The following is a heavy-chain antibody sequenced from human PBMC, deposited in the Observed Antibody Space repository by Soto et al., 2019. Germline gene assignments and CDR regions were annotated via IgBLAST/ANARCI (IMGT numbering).Heavy chain of an antibody. CDR2: ISYDGSNK. Sequence: PGGSLKLSCAASGFTFSSYAMHWVRQAPGKGLEWVAVISYDGSNKYYADSVKGRFTISRDNSKNTLYLQMNSLRAEDTAVYYCARDRDYYDSSGYYGYWGQGT. V-gene: IGHV3-30-3*01. J-gene: IGHJ4*02. D-gene: IGHD3-22*01. CDR3: ARDRDYYDSSGYYGY. CDR1: GFTFSSYA.